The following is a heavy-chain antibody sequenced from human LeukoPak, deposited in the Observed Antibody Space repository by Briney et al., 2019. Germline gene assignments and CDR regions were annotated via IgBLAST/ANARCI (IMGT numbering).Heavy chain of an antibody. CDR3: ARPSVVRGEGWFDP. CDR2: INPKSGGT. J-gene: IGHJ5*02. V-gene: IGHV1-2*02. Sequence: ASVKVSCKASGYTFTGYYMHWVRQAPGQGLEWMGWINPKSGGTNYAQKFQGRVTMTRDTSISTAYMELSSLRSDDTAVYYCARPSVVRGEGWFDPWGQGTPVTVSS. CDR1: GYTFTGYY. D-gene: IGHD3-10*01.